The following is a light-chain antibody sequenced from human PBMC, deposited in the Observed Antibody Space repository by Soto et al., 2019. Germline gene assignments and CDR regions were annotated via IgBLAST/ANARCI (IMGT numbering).Light chain of an antibody. CDR2: DAS. Sequence: DIQLTQSPSSLPASVGDRVTITCRASQSISTWLAWYQQKAGKAPKVLIYDASRLESGVPSRFSGSGSGTEFTLTISSLQPDDFATYYCQQYNSYPVTFGQGTKVDI. V-gene: IGKV1-5*01. CDR1: QSISTW. CDR3: QQYNSYPVT. J-gene: IGKJ1*01.